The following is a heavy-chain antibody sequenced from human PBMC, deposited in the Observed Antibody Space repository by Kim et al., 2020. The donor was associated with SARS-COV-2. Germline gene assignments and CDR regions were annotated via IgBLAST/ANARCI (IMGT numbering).Heavy chain of an antibody. D-gene: IGHD6-13*01. CDR2: ISAYNGNT. J-gene: IGHJ5*02. CDR1: GYTFTNDG. CDR3: ARAKAAGGTAWFDP. Sequence: SVKVSCKASGYTFTNDGITWVRQAPGQGLEWLGWISAYNGNTKHAQNFHARVTLTTDTSTTTAYMELRSLRSDDTAMYYCARAKAAGGTAWFDPWGQGTLVTVSS. V-gene: IGHV1-18*04.